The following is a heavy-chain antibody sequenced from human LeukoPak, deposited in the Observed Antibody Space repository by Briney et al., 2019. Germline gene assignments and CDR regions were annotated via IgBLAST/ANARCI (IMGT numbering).Heavy chain of an antibody. J-gene: IGHJ5*02. V-gene: IGHV4-34*01. D-gene: IGHD3-22*01. CDR2: INHSGST. Sequence: SETLSLTCAVYGGSFSGYYWSWIRQPPGKGLEWIGEINHSGSTNYNPSLKSRVTKSVDTSKNQFSLKLSSVTAADTAVYYCARGGIGDDSSGPNWFDPWGQGTLVTVSS. CDR1: GGSFSGYY. CDR3: ARGGIGDDSSGPNWFDP.